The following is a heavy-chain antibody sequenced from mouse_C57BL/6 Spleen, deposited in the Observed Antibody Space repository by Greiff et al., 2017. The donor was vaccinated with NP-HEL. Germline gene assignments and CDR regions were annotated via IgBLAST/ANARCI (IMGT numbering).Heavy chain of an antibody. CDR3: EIYYDYDGMFAY. CDR1: GYSFTDYN. Sequence: EVKLMESGPELVKPGASVKISCKASGYSFTDYNMNWVKQSNGKSLEWIGVINPNYGTTSYNQKFKGKATLTVDQSSSTAYMQLNSLTSEDSAVYYCEIYYDYDGMFAYWGQGTLVTVSA. J-gene: IGHJ3*01. V-gene: IGHV1-39*01. D-gene: IGHD2-4*01. CDR2: INPNYGTT.